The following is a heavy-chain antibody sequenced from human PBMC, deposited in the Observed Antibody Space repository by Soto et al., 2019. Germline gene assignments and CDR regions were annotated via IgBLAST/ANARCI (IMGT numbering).Heavy chain of an antibody. J-gene: IGHJ3*02. Sequence: QLQLQESGPGLVKPSETLSLTCTVSGGSISSSSYYWGWIRQPPGKGLEWIGSIYYSGSTYYNPSLKSRVTISVDTSKNQFSLKLSSVTAADTAVYYCARHVDIRDFWSPSWAFDIWGQGTMVTVSS. CDR1: GGSISSSSYY. CDR3: ARHVDIRDFWSPSWAFDI. V-gene: IGHV4-39*01. CDR2: IYYSGST. D-gene: IGHD3-3*01.